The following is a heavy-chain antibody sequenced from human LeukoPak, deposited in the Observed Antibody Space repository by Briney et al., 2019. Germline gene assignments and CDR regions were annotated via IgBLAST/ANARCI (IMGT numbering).Heavy chain of an antibody. D-gene: IGHD3-9*01. CDR1: GFTFSSNA. J-gene: IGHJ4*02. CDR2: ITPSGSAT. Sequence: GGSLRLSCTVSGFTFSSNAMTWVRQTPGKGLEWVSAITPSGSATYYADSVKGRFTISRDNSKNTLFVQMNNLRAEDTAVYYCVNWYGSLTGYYSYWGQGARVTVSS. CDR3: VNWYGSLTGYYSY. V-gene: IGHV3-23*01.